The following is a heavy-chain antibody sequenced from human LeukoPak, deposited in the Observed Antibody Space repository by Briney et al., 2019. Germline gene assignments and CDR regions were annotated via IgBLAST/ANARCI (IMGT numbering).Heavy chain of an antibody. Sequence: KTSETLSLTCTVSGDSINNYYWSWIRQSPGKGLEWIGYIHSSGSTNYNPSLKSRVTISVDTSKNQFSLKLISVTAADTAVYYCARGGGWELPGGPAFDIWGQGTMVTVSS. D-gene: IGHD1-26*01. J-gene: IGHJ3*02. CDR2: IHSSGST. CDR1: GDSINNYY. V-gene: IGHV4-59*01. CDR3: ARGGGWELPGGPAFDI.